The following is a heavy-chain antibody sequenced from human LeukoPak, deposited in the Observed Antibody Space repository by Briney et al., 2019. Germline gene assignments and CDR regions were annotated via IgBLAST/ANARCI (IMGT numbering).Heavy chain of an antibody. D-gene: IGHD3-3*01. CDR3: ARGGRITIFGVDSNWFDP. V-gene: IGHV4-34*01. Sequence: PSETLSLTCAVYGGSFSGYYWSWIRQPPGKGLEWIGEINHSGSTNYNPSLKRRVTISVDTSKDQFSLKLSSVTAADTAVYYCARGGRITIFGVDSNWFDPWGQGTLVTVSS. CDR2: INHSGST. CDR1: GGSFSGYY. J-gene: IGHJ5*02.